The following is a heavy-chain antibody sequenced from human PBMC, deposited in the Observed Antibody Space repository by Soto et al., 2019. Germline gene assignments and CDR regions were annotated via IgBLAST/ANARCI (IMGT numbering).Heavy chain of an antibody. D-gene: IGHD4-17*01. CDR1: GYTFTSYY. J-gene: IGHJ6*03. CDR3: AFAFYGDYDYYYMDV. CDR2: INPSGGST. Sequence: ASVKVSCKASGYTFTSYYMHWVRQAPGQGLEWMGIINPSGGSTSYAQKFQGRVTMTRDTSTSTVYMELSSLRSEDTAVYYCAFAFYGDYDYYYMDVWGKGTTVTVSS. V-gene: IGHV1-46*01.